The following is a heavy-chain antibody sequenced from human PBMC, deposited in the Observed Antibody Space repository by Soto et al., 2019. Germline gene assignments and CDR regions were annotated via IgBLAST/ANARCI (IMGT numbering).Heavy chain of an antibody. D-gene: IGHD2-15*01. Sequence: GASVKVSCKASGYTFTGYYMHWVRQAPGQGLEWMGWINPNSGGTNYAQKFQGWVTMTRDTSISTAYMELSRLRSDDTAVYYCARWGVVAATLPLYYYYYMDVWGKGTTVTVSS. CDR3: ARWGVVAATLPLYYYYYMDV. J-gene: IGHJ6*03. V-gene: IGHV1-2*04. CDR1: GYTFTGYY. CDR2: INPNSGGT.